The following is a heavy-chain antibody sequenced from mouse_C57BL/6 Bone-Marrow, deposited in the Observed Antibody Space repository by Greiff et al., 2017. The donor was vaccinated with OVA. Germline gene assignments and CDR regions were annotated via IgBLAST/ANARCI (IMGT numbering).Heavy chain of an antibody. Sequence: QVQLKESGPELVKPGASVKISCKASGYAFSSSWMNWVKQRPGKGLEWIGRIYPGDGDTNYNGKFKGKATLTADKSSSTAYMQLSSLTSEDSAVYFCARRYDYESFFDYWGQGTTLTVSS. CDR3: ARRYDYESFFDY. J-gene: IGHJ2*01. CDR1: GYAFSSSW. V-gene: IGHV1-82*01. D-gene: IGHD2-4*01. CDR2: IYPGDGDT.